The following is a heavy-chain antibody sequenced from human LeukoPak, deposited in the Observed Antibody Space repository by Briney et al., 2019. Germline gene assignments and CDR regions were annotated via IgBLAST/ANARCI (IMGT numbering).Heavy chain of an antibody. V-gene: IGHV4-39*07. Sequence: SGTLSLTCTVSGGSISSSSYYWGWIRQPPGKGLEWIGSIYYSGSTYYNPSLKSRVTISVDTSKNQFSLKLSSVTAADTAMYYCARRVYSNSWSSYFDYWGQGTLVTVSS. CDR3: ARRVYSNSWSSYFDY. CDR1: GGSISSSSYY. J-gene: IGHJ4*02. CDR2: IYYSGST. D-gene: IGHD6-13*01.